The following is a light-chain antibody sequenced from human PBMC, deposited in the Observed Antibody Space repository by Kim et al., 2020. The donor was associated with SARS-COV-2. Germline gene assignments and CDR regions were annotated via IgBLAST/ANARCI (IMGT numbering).Light chain of an antibody. CDR3: HQYNSWPPLFT. V-gene: IGKV3-15*01. CDR2: GSY. J-gene: IGKJ2*01. CDR1: QSLNNT. Sequence: EIVMTQSPATLSVSPGERVTVSCKASQSLNNTLSWYQQKPGQAPRLVIFGSYSRATGIPDRFIGGGSGTECTLTINSLQPEDFAVYFCHQYNSWPPLFTFGQGTKLEI.